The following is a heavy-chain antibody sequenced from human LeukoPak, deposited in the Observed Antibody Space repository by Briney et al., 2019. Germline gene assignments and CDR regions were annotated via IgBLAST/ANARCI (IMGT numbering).Heavy chain of an antibody. D-gene: IGHD1-14*01. J-gene: IGHJ5*02. Sequence: GGSLRLSCAASGFTVSSNYMSWVRQAPGKGLEWVSVIYSGGSTYYADSVKGRFTISRDNAKNSLYLQMNSLRAEDTAVYYCASLLWYNEYNWFDPWGQGTLVTASS. CDR2: IYSGGST. CDR1: GFTVSSNY. CDR3: ASLLWYNEYNWFDP. V-gene: IGHV3-53*01.